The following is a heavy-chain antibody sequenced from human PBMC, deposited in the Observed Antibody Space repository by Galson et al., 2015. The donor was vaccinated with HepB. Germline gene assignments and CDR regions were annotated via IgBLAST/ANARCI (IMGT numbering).Heavy chain of an antibody. V-gene: IGHV3-30*02. CDR2: IRYDGTNT. CDR1: GFIFSTYG. J-gene: IGHJ6*02. Sequence: SLRLSCAASGFIFSTYGMHWVRQAPGKGLEWVAFIRYDGTNTYYADSVKGRFTISRDNSKNTLYLQMNSLRPEDTALYYCAISGYDSRYKGMDVWGQGTTVTVSS. D-gene: IGHD5-12*01. CDR3: AISGYDSRYKGMDV.